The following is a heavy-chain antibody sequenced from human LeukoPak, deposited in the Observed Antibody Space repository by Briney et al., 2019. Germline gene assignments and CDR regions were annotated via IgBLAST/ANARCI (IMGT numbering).Heavy chain of an antibody. CDR3: ARDRYDFWSAQEAGLFDY. CDR1: GYTFTGYY. V-gene: IGHV1-2*02. CDR2: INPNSGGT. D-gene: IGHD3-3*01. J-gene: IGHJ4*02. Sequence: ASVKVSCKASGYTFTGYYMHWVRQAPGQGLEWMGWINPNSGGTNYAQKFQGRVTMTRGTSISTAHMELSRLRSDDTAVYYCARDRYDFWSAQEAGLFDYWGQGTLVTVSS.